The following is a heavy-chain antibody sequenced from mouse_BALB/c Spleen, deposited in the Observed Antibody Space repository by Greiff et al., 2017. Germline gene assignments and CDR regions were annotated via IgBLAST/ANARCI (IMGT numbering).Heavy chain of an antibody. V-gene: IGHV1-4*01. J-gene: IGHJ4*01. Sequence: VQLQQSGAELARPGASVKMSCKASGYTFTSYTMHWVKQRPGQGLEWIGYINPSSGYTNYNQKFKDKATLTADKSSSTAYMQLSSLTSEDSAVYYCARTELWLRRDYAMDYWGQGTSVTVSS. CDR3: ARTELWLRRDYAMDY. CDR1: GYTFTSYT. D-gene: IGHD2-2*01. CDR2: INPSSGYT.